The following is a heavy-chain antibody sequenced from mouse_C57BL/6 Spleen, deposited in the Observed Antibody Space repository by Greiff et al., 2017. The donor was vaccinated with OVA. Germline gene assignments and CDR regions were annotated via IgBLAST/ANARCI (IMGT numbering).Heavy chain of an antibody. CDR1: GYTFTSYW. J-gene: IGHJ2*01. CDR2: IYPSDSET. D-gene: IGHD1-1*02. Sequence: QVQLQQPGAELVRPGSSVKLSCKASGYTFTSYWMDWVKQRPGQGLEWIGNIYPSDSETHYNQKFKDKATLTVDKSSSTAYMQLSSLTSEASAVYYCARRVGNYFDYGGQGTTLTVSS. CDR3: ARRVGNYFDY. V-gene: IGHV1-61*01.